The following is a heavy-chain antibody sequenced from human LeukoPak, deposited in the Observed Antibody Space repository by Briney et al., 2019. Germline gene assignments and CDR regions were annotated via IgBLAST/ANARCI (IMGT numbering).Heavy chain of an antibody. CDR2: ITNSGNSK. CDR3: ANIPGGNSGY. CDR1: EFTFSSYS. V-gene: IGHV3-48*01. D-gene: IGHD4-23*01. J-gene: IGHJ4*02. Sequence: GGSLRLSCAASEFTFSSYSMNWVRQAPGKGLEWVSYITNSGNSKSYADSVKGRFTISRDNSKNTLYLQMNSLRAEDTAVYYCANIPGGNSGYWGQGTLVTVSS.